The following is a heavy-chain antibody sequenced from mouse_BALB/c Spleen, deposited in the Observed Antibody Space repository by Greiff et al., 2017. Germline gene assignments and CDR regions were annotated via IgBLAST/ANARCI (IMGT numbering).Heavy chain of an antibody. Sequence: QVQLQQSGPGLVAPSQSLSITCTVSGFSLTSYGVHWVRQPPGKGLEWLGVIWAGGSTNYNSALMSRLSISKDNSKSQVFLKMNSLQTDDTAMYYCARGGNYRYYAMDYWGQGTSVTVSS. CDR3: ARGGNYRYYAMDY. V-gene: IGHV2-9*02. D-gene: IGHD2-1*01. J-gene: IGHJ4*01. CDR2: IWAGGST. CDR1: GFSLTSYG.